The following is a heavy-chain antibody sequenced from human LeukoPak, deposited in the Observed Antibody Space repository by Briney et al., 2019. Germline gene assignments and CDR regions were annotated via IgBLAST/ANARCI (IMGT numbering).Heavy chain of an antibody. J-gene: IGHJ3*02. V-gene: IGHV3-21*01. CDR2: ISSSSSYI. CDR3: AREWDIVVVVAATKAENAFDI. CDR1: GFTFSSYS. Sequence: PGGSLRLSCAASGFTFSSYSMNWVRQAPGKGLEWVSSISSSSSYIYYADSVKGRFTISRDNAKNSLYLQMNSLRAEDTAAYYCAREWDIVVVVAATKAENAFDIWGQGTMVTVSS. D-gene: IGHD2-15*01.